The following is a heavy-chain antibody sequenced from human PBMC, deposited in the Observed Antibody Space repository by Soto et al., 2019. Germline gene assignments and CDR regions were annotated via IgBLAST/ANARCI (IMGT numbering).Heavy chain of an antibody. CDR3: ARVGSSGWSPDY. D-gene: IGHD6-19*01. Sequence: TSYSPSLGCAFSRGTVNVHVGVWFRKSPGKGLEWIGYIFYTGSTNYNPSLKSRVTLSADTSKNQFSLRLSSVTAADTAVYYCARVGSSGWSPDYWGQGTLVTVSS. CDR2: IFYTGST. J-gene: IGHJ4*02. CDR1: RGTVNVHV. V-gene: IGHV4-59*02.